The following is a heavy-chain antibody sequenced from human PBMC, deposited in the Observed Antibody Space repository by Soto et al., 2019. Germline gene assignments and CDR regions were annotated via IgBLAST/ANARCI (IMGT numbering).Heavy chain of an antibody. V-gene: IGHV3-11*01. Sequence: QVQLVQSGGGLVKPGGSVRLSCAASGFTFSSSYMSWIRQAPGKGLEWVSYISSSGASMYYADSVKGRFTISRDNANNSLYLQMTGLRAEDTAVYYCARGGLNYANWGQGTLVTVTS. CDR1: GFTFSSSY. CDR3: ARGGLNYAN. D-gene: IGHD2-8*01. J-gene: IGHJ4*02. CDR2: ISSSGASM.